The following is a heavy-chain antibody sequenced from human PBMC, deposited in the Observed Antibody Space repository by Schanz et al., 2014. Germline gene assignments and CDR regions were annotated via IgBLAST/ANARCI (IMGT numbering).Heavy chain of an antibody. CDR3: ARSNYYDNSDYYNSFDY. Sequence: QVPLVQSGAEVKKPGASVKVSCKASGYTFTSYGISWVRQAPGQGLEWMGWISPYNGNTNYAQKLQGRVTMTADTSTSTAYMDLSSLRPEDTAVYYCARSNYYDNSDYYNSFDYWGQGTLVTVSS. CDR1: GYTFTSYG. D-gene: IGHD3-22*01. CDR2: ISPYNGNT. V-gene: IGHV1-18*01. J-gene: IGHJ4*02.